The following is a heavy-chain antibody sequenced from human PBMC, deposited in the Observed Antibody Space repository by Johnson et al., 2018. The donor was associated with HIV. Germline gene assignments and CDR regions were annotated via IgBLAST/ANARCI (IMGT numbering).Heavy chain of an antibody. V-gene: IGHV3-11*04. CDR1: GFTFSDYY. CDR2: ISSSGRTT. D-gene: IGHD1-14*01. J-gene: IGHJ3*02. Sequence: QVQLVESGEGLVKPGGSLRLSCAASGFTFSDYYMSWIHRAPGKGLEWVSYISSSGRTTYYADSVKGRFTISRDNAKNSLYLQMNSLRAEDTAVYYCAKDRTASGDAFDIWGQGTMVTVSS. CDR3: AKDRTASGDAFDI.